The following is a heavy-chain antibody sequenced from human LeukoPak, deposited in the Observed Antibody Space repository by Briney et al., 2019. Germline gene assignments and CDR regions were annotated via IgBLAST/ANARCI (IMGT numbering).Heavy chain of an antibody. Sequence: SETLSLTCTVSGGSISSSNYYWGWIRQPPGKGLEWIASIHYSETTYYNPSLKSRVTISVDTSKNHFSLKLSSVTAADTAVYYCARVRYCSSTSCYRQWYFDLWGRGTLVTVSS. CDR1: GGSISSSNYY. J-gene: IGHJ2*01. D-gene: IGHD2-2*01. CDR3: ARVRYCSSTSCYRQWYFDL. V-gene: IGHV4-39*02. CDR2: IHYSETT.